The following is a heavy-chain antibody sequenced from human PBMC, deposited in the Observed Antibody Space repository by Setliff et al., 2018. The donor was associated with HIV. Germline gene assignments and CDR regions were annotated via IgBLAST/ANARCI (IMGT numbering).Heavy chain of an antibody. D-gene: IGHD3-16*02. CDR2: ISSSGSTI. J-gene: IGHJ4*02. CDR1: GFTFSSYE. CDR3: ARTQNYDYVWGSYRPLDY. Sequence: PWGSLRLSCAASGFTFSSYEMNWVRQAPGKGLEWVSYISSSGSTIYYADSVKGRFTISRDNAKNSLYLQMNSLRAEDTAVYYCARTQNYDYVWGSYRPLDYWGQGTLVTVSS. V-gene: IGHV3-48*03.